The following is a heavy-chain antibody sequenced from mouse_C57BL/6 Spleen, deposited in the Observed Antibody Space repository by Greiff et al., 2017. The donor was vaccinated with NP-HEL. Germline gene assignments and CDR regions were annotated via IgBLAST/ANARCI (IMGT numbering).Heavy chain of an antibody. V-gene: IGHV1-69*01. J-gene: IGHJ4*01. Sequence: QVQLQQSGAELVMPGASVKLSCKASGYTFTSYWMHWVKQRPGQGLEWIGEIDPSDSYTNYNQKFKGKSTLTVDKSSSTAYMQLSSLTSEDSAVYYCARGGYNYAMDYWGQGTSVTVSS. CDR3: ARGGYNYAMDY. CDR2: IDPSDSYT. D-gene: IGHD2-14*01. CDR1: GYTFTSYW.